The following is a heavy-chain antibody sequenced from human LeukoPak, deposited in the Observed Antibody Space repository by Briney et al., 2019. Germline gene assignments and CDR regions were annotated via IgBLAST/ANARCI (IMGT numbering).Heavy chain of an antibody. Sequence: PSETLSLTCTVSGGSISSYYWSWIRQPAGKGLEWIGRIYISGSGSTNYNPSLKSRVTMSVDTSKNQFSLKLSSVTAADTAVYYCARHRSGWLQSSFDYWGQGTLVTVSS. CDR2: IYISGSGST. CDR3: ARHRSGWLQSSFDY. J-gene: IGHJ4*02. CDR1: GGSISSYY. D-gene: IGHD5-24*01. V-gene: IGHV4-4*07.